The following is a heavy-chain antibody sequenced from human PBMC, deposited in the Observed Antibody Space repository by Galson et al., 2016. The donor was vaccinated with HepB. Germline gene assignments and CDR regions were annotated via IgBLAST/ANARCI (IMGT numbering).Heavy chain of an antibody. CDR3: SRDLRNVERPDFTYYYGMDV. CDR2: ISGSGSYL. V-gene: IGHV3-21*01. D-gene: IGHD3-3*01. Sequence: SLRLSCAASGFTFSTYNMNWVRQTPGKGLEWVSSISGSGSYLYYADSVKGRFTISRDNANNSLYLHLSSLRAEDTAVYYCSRDLRNVERPDFTYYYGMDVWGQGTTVTVSS. J-gene: IGHJ6*02. CDR1: GFTFSTYN.